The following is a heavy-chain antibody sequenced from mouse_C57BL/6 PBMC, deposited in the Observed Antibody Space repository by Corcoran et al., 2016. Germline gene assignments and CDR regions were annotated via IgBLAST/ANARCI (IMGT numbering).Heavy chain of an antibody. J-gene: IGHJ3*01. Sequence: EVQLQQSGPVLVKPGASVKMSCKASGYTFTDYYMNWVKQSHGKSLEWIGVINPYNGGTSYNQKFKGKATLTVDKSSSTAYMELNSLTSEDSAVYYCARRVYYDYDGTPYWGQGTLVTVSA. V-gene: IGHV1-19*01. D-gene: IGHD2-4*01. CDR2: INPYNGGT. CDR1: GYTFTDYY. CDR3: ARRVYYDYDGTPY.